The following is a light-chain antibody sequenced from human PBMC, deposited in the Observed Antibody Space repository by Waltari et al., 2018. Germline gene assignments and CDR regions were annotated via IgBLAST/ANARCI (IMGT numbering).Light chain of an antibody. CDR2: AAS. V-gene: IGKV1-9*01. Sequence: IQLTQSPSSLSASVGHRVTIPCRASQGISYFLAWYQQKPGKAPKVLIYAASTLQSGVPSRFSGSGSGTDFTLAISSLQPEEFATYYCQHLNSSPPLFGGGTKVEIK. CDR3: QHLNSSPPL. CDR1: QGISYF. J-gene: IGKJ4*02.